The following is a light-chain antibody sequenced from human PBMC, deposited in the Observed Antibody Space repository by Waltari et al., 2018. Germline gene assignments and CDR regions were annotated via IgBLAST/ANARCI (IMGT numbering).Light chain of an antibody. CDR1: ESFINTY. CDR3: QLYSSSLYT. CDR2: AAS. Sequence: IVLTQFPGTLSLSPGERATLSCRASESFINTYLAWYRQKPGQAPRLLIYAASTRAPGTPDRFSGSESGTDFTLTISRLEPEDVAVYFCQLYSSSLYTFGQGTKLEIK. V-gene: IGKV3-20*01. J-gene: IGKJ2*01.